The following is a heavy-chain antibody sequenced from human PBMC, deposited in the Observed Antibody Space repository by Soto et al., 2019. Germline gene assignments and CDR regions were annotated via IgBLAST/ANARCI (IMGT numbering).Heavy chain of an antibody. Sequence: SVKVSCKASGGTFSSDAFSWVRQAPGQGLEWMGGIIPIFGTANYAQKFQGRVTITADESTSTVYMELGSLRSEDTAVYCCATVGVPTAMDVWGQGTTVTVSS. D-gene: IGHD1-1*01. J-gene: IGHJ6*02. V-gene: IGHV1-69*13. CDR2: IIPIFGTA. CDR1: GGTFSSDA. CDR3: ATVGVPTAMDV.